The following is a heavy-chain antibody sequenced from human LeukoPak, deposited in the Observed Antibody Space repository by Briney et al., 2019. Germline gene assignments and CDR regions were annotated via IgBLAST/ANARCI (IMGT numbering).Heavy chain of an antibody. D-gene: IGHD3-3*01. J-gene: IGHJ4*02. Sequence: ASVKVSCKASGYTFTSYAMNWVRQAPGQGLEWMGWISAYNGNTNYAQKLQGRVTMTTDTSTSTAYMELRSLRSDDTAVYYCARYPGLGSSTYYDFWSGYSQPVNYFDYWGQGTLVTVSS. CDR3: ARYPGLGSSTYYDFWSGYSQPVNYFDY. CDR2: ISAYNGNT. CDR1: GYTFTSYA. V-gene: IGHV1-18*01.